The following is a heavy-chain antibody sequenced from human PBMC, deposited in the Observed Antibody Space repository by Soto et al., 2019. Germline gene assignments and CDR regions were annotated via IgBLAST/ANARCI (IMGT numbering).Heavy chain of an antibody. D-gene: IGHD2-15*01. Sequence: GGSLRLSCEPSGFSFSVYGMHWVRQAPGKGLEWVAVIWYDASKKFYAASVEGRFTISRDNSKAILYLQLNSLRAEDTAVYYCAAWAEGATEVHWGQGTLGTVSS. CDR1: GFSFSVYG. CDR3: AAWAEGATEVH. V-gene: IGHV3-33*01. J-gene: IGHJ4*02. CDR2: IWYDASKK.